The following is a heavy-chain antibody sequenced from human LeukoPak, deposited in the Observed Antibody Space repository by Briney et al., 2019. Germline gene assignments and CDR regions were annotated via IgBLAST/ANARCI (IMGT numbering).Heavy chain of an antibody. D-gene: IGHD1-26*01. CDR2: INPNSGGT. J-gene: IGHJ3*02. CDR1: GYTFTGYY. V-gene: IGHV1-2*03. CDR3: ASRSGSYDFGPDNYDAFDI. Sequence: LGASVKVSCKASGYTFTGYYMHWVRQAPGQGLEWMGWINPNSGGTNYAQKFQGRVTMTRDTSISTAYMELSRLRSDDTAVYYCASRSGSYDFGPDNYDAFDIWGQGTMVTVSS.